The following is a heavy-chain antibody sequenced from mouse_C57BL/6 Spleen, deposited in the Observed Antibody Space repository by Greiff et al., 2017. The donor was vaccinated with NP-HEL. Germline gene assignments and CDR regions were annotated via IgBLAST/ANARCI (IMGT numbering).Heavy chain of an antibody. CDR1: GFTFSSYA. Sequence: EVMLVESGEGLVKPGGSLKLSCAASGFTFSSYAMSWVRQTPEKRLEWVAYISSGGDYIYYADTVKGRFTISRDNARNTLYRQMSSLKSEDTAMYYCTRDGGYDGYFAYWGQGTLVTVSA. J-gene: IGHJ3*01. D-gene: IGHD2-3*01. CDR2: ISSGGDYI. CDR3: TRDGGYDGYFAY. V-gene: IGHV5-9-1*02.